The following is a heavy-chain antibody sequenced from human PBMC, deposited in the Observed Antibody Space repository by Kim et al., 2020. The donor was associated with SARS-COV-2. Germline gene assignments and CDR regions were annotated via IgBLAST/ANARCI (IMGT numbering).Heavy chain of an antibody. CDR3: ARDPPPYQLLSGIGDY. D-gene: IGHD2-2*01. V-gene: IGHV3-21*01. CDR2: ISSSSSYI. CDR1: GFTFSSYS. Sequence: GGSLRLSCAASGFTFSSYSMNWVRQAPGKGLEWVSSISSSSSYIYYADSVKGRFTISRDNAKNSLYLQMNSLRAEDTAVYYCARDPPPYQLLSGIGDYWGQGTLVTVSS. J-gene: IGHJ4*02.